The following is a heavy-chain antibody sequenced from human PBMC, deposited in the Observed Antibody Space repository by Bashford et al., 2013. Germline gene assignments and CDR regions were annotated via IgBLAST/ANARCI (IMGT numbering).Heavy chain of an antibody. D-gene: IGHD6-19*01. V-gene: IGHV1-2*02. CDR1: GYTLTSYS. J-gene: IGHJ5*02. CDR2: INPNGGRT. CDR3: ARLLPRAGIYNWFDP. Sequence: ASVKVSCKASGYTLTSYSMHWVRQAPGQGFEWMGIINPNGGRTTYAQKFQGRVTMTRDTSISTAYMELSRLRSDDTAVYYCARLLPRAGIYNWFDPWGQGTLVTVSS.